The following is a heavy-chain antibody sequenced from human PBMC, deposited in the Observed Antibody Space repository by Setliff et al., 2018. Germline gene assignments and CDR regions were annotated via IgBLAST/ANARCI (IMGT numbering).Heavy chain of an antibody. Sequence: PGGSLRLSCAASGFTFSNAWMSWVRQAPGKGLEWVSAVSGSGGSTYYADSVKGRSTISRDTSKNTLYLQMNSLRAEDTAVYYCVKEEGWDSLQDAFDIWGQGTMVTVSS. V-gene: IGHV3-23*01. CDR2: VSGSGGST. CDR3: VKEEGWDSLQDAFDI. CDR1: GFTFSNAW. D-gene: IGHD1-26*01. J-gene: IGHJ3*02.